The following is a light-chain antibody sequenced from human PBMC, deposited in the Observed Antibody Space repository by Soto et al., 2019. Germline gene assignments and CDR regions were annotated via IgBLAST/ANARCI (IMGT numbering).Light chain of an antibody. V-gene: IGLV1-44*01. CDR3: AAWDDSLNAVV. Sequence: QSVLTQPPSASGTPGQTVIISCSGSSSNIGRNTVNWYQQLPGTAPKVLIYSNNRPSGVPGRFSGSKSGTSASLAISGLQSEDETDYYCAAWDDSLNAVVFGGGTKLTVL. J-gene: IGLJ2*01. CDR2: SN. CDR1: SSNIGRNT.